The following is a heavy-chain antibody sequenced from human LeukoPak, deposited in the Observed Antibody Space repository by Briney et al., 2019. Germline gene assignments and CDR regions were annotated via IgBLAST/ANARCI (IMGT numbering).Heavy chain of an antibody. Sequence: ASVKVSCKASGYTFIDYYIHWVRQAPGQGLEWMGWINPNSGGTNYGQKFQGRVTMTRDTSISTAYMELSRLISDETAVYYCARIRYYYGSGSYSLGYWGQGTLVTVSS. V-gene: IGHV1-2*02. CDR3: ARIRYYYGSGSYSLGY. CDR2: INPNSGGT. D-gene: IGHD3-10*01. J-gene: IGHJ4*02. CDR1: GYTFIDYY.